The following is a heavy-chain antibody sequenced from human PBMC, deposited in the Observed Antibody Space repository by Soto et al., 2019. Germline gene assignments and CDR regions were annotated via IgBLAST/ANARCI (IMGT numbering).Heavy chain of an antibody. J-gene: IGHJ4*02. CDR2: ISSSSSTI. D-gene: IGHD3-10*01. CDR1: GFTFSSYS. V-gene: IGHV3-48*02. CDR3: ARDPSNYGSGSRDDY. Sequence: PGGSLRLSCAASGFTFSSYSMNWVRQAPGKGLEWVSYISSSSSTIYYADSVKGRFTISRDNAKNSLYLQMNSLRDEDTAVYYRARDPSNYGSGSRDDYWGQGTLVTVSS.